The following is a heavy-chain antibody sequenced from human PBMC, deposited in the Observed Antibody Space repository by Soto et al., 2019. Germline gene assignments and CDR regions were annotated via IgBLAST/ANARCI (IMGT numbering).Heavy chain of an antibody. V-gene: IGHV3-7*05. CDR2: IKQDGGEK. CDR1: GFDFNTYW. J-gene: IGHJ6*02. D-gene: IGHD3-10*01. CDR3: AREVLLWLGEFLEDHFYHGMDV. Sequence: EVQLVESGGGLVQPGGSLRLSCAGSGFDFNTYWMTWVRQAPGKGLEWVANIKQDGGEKYYVDSVKGRFTISRDNAKNSLYLQMNSLRAEDTAVYYCAREVLLWLGEFLEDHFYHGMDVWGQGTTVTVSS.